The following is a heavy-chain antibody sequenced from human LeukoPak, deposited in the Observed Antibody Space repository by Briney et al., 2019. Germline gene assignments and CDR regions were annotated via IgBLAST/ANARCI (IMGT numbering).Heavy chain of an antibody. CDR3: ARSSGGSCYED. CDR2: IYHSGST. J-gene: IGHJ4*02. V-gene: IGHV4-38-2*02. D-gene: IGHD2-15*01. Sequence: SETLSLTCTVSGYSISSGYYWGLIRQPPGKGLEWIGSIYHSGSTYYNPSLKSRVTISVDTSKNQFSLKLSSVTAADTAVYYCARSSGGSCYEDWGQGTLVTVSS. CDR1: GYSISSGYY.